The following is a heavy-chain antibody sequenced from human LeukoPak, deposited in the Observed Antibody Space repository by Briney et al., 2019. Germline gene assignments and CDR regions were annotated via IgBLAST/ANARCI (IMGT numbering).Heavy chain of an antibody. V-gene: IGHV3-21*01. CDR1: GFTFSSYS. Sequence: KSGGSLRLSCAASGFTFSSYSMNWVRQAPGKGLEWVSSISSSSSYIYYADSEKGRFTISRDNAKNSLYLQMNSLRAEDTAVYYCARLFPIFGVVIRGWFDPWGQGTLVTVSS. CDR3: ARLFPIFGVVIRGWFDP. D-gene: IGHD3-3*01. J-gene: IGHJ5*02. CDR2: ISSSSSYI.